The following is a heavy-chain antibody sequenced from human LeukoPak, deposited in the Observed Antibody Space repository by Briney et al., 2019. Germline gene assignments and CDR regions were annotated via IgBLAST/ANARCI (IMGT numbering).Heavy chain of an antibody. CDR3: ARGGYYDFWSGYYTHYFDY. CDR1: GGSISSYY. V-gene: IGHV4-59*12. Sequence: PSETLSLTCTVSGGSISSYYWSWIRQPPGKGLEWIGYIYYSGSTNYNPSLKSRVTISVDTSKNQFSLKLSSVTAADTAVYYCARGGYYDFWSGYYTHYFDYWGQGTLVTVSS. CDR2: IYYSGST. D-gene: IGHD3-3*01. J-gene: IGHJ4*02.